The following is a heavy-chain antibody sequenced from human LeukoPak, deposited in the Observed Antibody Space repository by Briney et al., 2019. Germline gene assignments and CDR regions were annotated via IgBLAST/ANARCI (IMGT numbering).Heavy chain of an antibody. V-gene: IGHV1-18*01. Sequence: GASVKVSCKASGYTFTSYGISWVRQAPGQGLEWMGWISAYNGNTNYAQKLQGRVTMTTDTSTSTAYMELRSLRSEDTAVYYCARGSEWLAPYYYYYMDVWGKGTTVTVSS. CDR3: ARGSEWLAPYYYYYMDV. D-gene: IGHD6-19*01. CDR2: ISAYNGNT. CDR1: GYTFTSYG. J-gene: IGHJ6*03.